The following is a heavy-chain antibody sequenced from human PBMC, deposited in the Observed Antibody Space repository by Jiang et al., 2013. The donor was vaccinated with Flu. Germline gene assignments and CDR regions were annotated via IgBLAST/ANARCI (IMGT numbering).Heavy chain of an antibody. CDR1: GDSISNYY. J-gene: IGHJ4*02. CDR2: ITYSGST. D-gene: IGHD5/OR15-5a*01. CDR3: ARHDNRVSFIDF. Sequence: GSGLVKPSETLSLTCTVSGDSISNYYYTWIRQPPGKGLEWIGYITYSGSTNYNPSLKSRVTISLDTSKNQFSLKLSSVTAADTAVYYCARHDNRVSFIDFWGQGTLVTVSS. V-gene: IGHV4-59*08.